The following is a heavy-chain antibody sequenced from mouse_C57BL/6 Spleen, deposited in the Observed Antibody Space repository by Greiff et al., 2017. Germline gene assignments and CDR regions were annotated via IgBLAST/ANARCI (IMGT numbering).Heavy chain of an antibody. CDR2: ISYDGSN. J-gene: IGHJ3*01. CDR1: GYSITSGYY. V-gene: IGHV3-6*01. Sequence: EVKLMESGPGLVKPSQSLSLTCSVTGYSITSGYYWNWIRQFPGNKLEWMGYISYDGSNNYNPSLKNRISITRDTSKNQFFLKLNSVTTEDTATYYCARDMDYGGFAYWGQGTLVTVSA. D-gene: IGHD2-4*01. CDR3: ARDMDYGGFAY.